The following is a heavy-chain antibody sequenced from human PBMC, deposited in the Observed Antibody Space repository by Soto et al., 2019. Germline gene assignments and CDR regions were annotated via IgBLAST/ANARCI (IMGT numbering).Heavy chain of an antibody. CDR1: GFTFSSYA. J-gene: IGHJ4*02. Sequence: QVQLVESGGGVVQPGRSLRLSCAASGFTFSSYAMHWVRQAPGKGLEWVAVISYDGSNKYYADSVKGRFTISRDNSKNTLYLQMNSLRAEDTAVYYCARRALRWLLDYWGQGTLVTVSS. D-gene: IGHD5-12*01. CDR2: ISYDGSNK. V-gene: IGHV3-30-3*01. CDR3: ARRALRWLLDY.